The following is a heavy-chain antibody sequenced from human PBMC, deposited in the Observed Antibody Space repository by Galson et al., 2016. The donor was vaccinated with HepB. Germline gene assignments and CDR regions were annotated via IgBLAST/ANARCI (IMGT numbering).Heavy chain of an antibody. CDR3: ARAHSSSGWTYWYFDL. V-gene: IGHV3-7*03. D-gene: IGHD6-19*01. Sequence: SLRLSCAASRFTFINSWMSWVRQAPGKGLEWVANIKQDGSEKYYVDSVKGRFTISRDNAKNSTFLQMNGLRAEDTAAYYCARAHSSSGWTYWYFDLWGRGTLVTVSS. CDR2: IKQDGSEK. CDR1: RFTFINSW. J-gene: IGHJ2*01.